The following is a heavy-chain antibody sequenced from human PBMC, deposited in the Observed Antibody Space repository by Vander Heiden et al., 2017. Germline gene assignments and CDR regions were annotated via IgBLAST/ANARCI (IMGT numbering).Heavy chain of an antibody. V-gene: IGHV3-30*18. CDR2: ISYDGSNK. J-gene: IGHJ4*02. CDR3: AKCRDSSSWYWSFDY. CDR1: GFTFSRYG. D-gene: IGHD6-13*01. Sequence: QVQLVESGGGVVQPGRSLRLSCAPSGFTFSRYGMHWVRQAPGKGLEWVAVISYDGSNKYYADSVKGRFTISRDNSKNTLYLQMNSLRAEDTAVYYCAKCRDSSSWYWSFDYWGQGTLVTVSS.